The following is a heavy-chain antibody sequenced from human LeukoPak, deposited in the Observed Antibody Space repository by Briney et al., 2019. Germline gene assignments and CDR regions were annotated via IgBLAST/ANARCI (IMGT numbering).Heavy chain of an antibody. CDR2: ISGSGGST. D-gene: IGHD3-16*02. CDR3: ASMVITFGGVIVDDY. J-gene: IGHJ4*02. CDR1: GFTFSSYA. V-gene: IGHV3-23*01. Sequence: GGSLRLSCAASGFTFSSYAMSWVRQAPGKGLEWVSAISGSGGSTYYADSVKGRFTISRDNSKNTLYLQMNSLRAEDTAVYYCASMVITFGGVIVDDYWGQGTLVIVSS.